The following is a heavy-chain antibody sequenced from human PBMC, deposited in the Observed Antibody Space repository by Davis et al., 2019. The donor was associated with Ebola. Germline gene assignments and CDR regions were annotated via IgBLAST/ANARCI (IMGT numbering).Heavy chain of an antibody. J-gene: IGHJ6*02. V-gene: IGHV3-13*01. CDR3: AREPVATPYYFYGMDV. D-gene: IGHD5-12*01. Sequence: PGGSLRLSCAASGFTFSSYGIHWVRHGTGKGLEWVSSIDTAGDTYYPDFVKGRFTISRENAKNSLFLQMTSLRAEDMAVYYCAREPVATPYYFYGMDVWGQGTTVTVSS. CDR2: IDTAGDT. CDR1: GFTFSSYG.